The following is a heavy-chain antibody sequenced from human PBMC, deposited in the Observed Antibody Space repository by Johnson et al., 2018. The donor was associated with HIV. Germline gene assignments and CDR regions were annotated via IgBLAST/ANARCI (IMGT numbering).Heavy chain of an antibody. V-gene: IGHV3-66*01. CDR1: GFTVSSNY. Sequence: VQLVESGGGLVQPGGSLRLSCAASGFTVSSNYMSWVRQAPGKGLEWVSVIYSGGSTYYADSVKGRFTISRDNSKNTLYLQMNSLRAEDTAVYYCARDRWGLKDAFDIWGQGTLVTVSS. CDR3: ARDRWGLKDAFDI. CDR2: IYSGGST. J-gene: IGHJ3*02. D-gene: IGHD3-16*01.